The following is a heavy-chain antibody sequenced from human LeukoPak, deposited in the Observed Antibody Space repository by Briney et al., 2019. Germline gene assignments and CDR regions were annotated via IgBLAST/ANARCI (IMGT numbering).Heavy chain of an antibody. CDR2: ISGSGSII. D-gene: IGHD2-15*01. CDR3: ARAGRNNWFDP. V-gene: IGHV3-11*01. J-gene: IGHJ5*02. Sequence: GGSLRLSCAASGFTFSDYYMSWIRQAPGKGLEWVSYISGSGSIIYYADSVKGRFTISRDNAKNSLYPQMNSLRAEDTAVYYCARAGRNNWFDPWGQGTLVTVSS. CDR1: GFTFSDYY.